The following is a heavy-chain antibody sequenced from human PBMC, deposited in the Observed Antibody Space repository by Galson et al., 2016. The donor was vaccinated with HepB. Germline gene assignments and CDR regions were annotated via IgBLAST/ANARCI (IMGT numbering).Heavy chain of an antibody. V-gene: IGHV3-48*02. CDR1: GFTFSRYS. D-gene: IGHD3-10*01. CDR2: IRSSSDLI. CDR3: AREYGGHYYGSGSLD. Sequence: SLRLSCAASGFTFSRYSMNWVRQAPGKGLEWVSYIRSSSDLIYYADSVKGRFTISRDNAKNSVYLQMNSLGDEDTAVYYCAREYGGHYYGSGSLDWGQGTLVTVSS. J-gene: IGHJ4*02.